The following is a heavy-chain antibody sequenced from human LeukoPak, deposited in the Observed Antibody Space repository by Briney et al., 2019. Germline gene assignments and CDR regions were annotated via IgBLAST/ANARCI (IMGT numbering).Heavy chain of an antibody. D-gene: IGHD6-19*01. CDR2: MKSDASST. CDR3: TVSPDASGWYPH. CDR1: GITFSIYW. J-gene: IGHJ4*02. Sequence: PGGSLRLSCAASGITFSIYWMHWVRQVPEKGLMWVSRMKSDASSTAYADSVKGRFTISRDNARNTAFPEMSSLRAEDTALYYCTVSPDASGWYPHWGQGTQVTVSS. V-gene: IGHV3-74*01.